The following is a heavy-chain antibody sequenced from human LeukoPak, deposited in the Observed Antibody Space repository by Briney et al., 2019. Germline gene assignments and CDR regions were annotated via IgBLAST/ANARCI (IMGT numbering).Heavy chain of an antibody. J-gene: IGHJ6*02. V-gene: IGHV4-59*01. Sequence: SETLSLTCTVSGGSISSYYWSWIRQPPGKGLEWIGYIYYSGSTNYNPSLKSRATISVDTSKNQFPLKLSSVTAADTAVYYCAKGGSTNFYYGDVWGQGTTVTVSS. CDR1: GGSISSYY. CDR2: IYYSGST. D-gene: IGHD2/OR15-2a*01. CDR3: AKGGSTNFYYGDV.